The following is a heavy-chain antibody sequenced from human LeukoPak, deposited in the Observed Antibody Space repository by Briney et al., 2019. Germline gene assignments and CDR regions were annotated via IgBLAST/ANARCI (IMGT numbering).Heavy chain of an antibody. D-gene: IGHD3-10*01. CDR2: IYDRGST. J-gene: IGHJ6*03. CDR1: GGSISSSSYH. V-gene: IGHV4-39*07. Sequence: SETLSLTCTVSGGSISSSSYHWGWIRQPPGKGLEWIGNIYDRGSTYYNPSLKSRVTISVDTSKNQFSLKLSSVTAADTAVYYCARGGGIPHYYYYMDVWGKGTTVTVSS. CDR3: ARGGGIPHYYYYMDV.